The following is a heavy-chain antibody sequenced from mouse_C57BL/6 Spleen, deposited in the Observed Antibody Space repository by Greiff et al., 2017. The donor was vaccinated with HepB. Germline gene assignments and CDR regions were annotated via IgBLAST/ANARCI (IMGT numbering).Heavy chain of an antibody. CDR2: IDPETGGT. Sequence: VQLQQSGAELVRPGASVTLSCKASGYTFTDYEMNWVKQTPVHGLEWIGAIDPETGGTAYNQKFKGKAILTADKSSSTAYMELRSLTSEDSAVYYCTRYYGSSWYFDVWGTGTTVTVSS. CDR1: GYTFTDYE. D-gene: IGHD1-1*01. V-gene: IGHV1-15*01. CDR3: TRYYGSSWYFDV. J-gene: IGHJ1*03.